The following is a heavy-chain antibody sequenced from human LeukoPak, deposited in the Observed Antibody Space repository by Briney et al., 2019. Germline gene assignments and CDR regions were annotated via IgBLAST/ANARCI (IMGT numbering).Heavy chain of an antibody. CDR3: ARLRGTQLRYFDIDF. D-gene: IGHD3-9*01. Sequence: PGGSLRLSCAASGFTFSSSEMNWVRQAPGKGLEWVSSISSTSSLIYYADSLEGRFTISRDNAQNSLYLQMNSLRVEDTALYFCARLRGTQLRYFDIDFWGQGALVTVSS. V-gene: IGHV3-21*01. CDR1: GFTFSSSE. CDR2: ISSTSSLI. J-gene: IGHJ4*02.